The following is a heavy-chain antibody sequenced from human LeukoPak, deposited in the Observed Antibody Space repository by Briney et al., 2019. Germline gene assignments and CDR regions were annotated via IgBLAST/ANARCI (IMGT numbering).Heavy chain of an antibody. CDR3: AAGTGTSDFDY. D-gene: IGHD1-1*01. J-gene: IGHJ4*02. CDR1: GFTFSNAW. Sequence: GVSLRLSCAASGFTFSNAWMSWVRQAPGKGLEWVGRIKKKTDGETTDYAAPVKGRFTISRDDSKNTLYLEMNSLKSDDTAVYYCAAGTGTSDFDYWGQGTLVTVSS. CDR2: IKKKTDGETT. V-gene: IGHV3-15*01.